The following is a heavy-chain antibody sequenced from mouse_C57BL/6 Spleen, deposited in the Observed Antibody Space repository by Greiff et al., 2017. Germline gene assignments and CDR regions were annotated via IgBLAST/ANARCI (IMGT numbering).Heavy chain of an antibody. V-gene: IGHV1-59*01. CDR2: IDPSDSYT. D-gene: IGHD1-1*01. CDR3: AREGGYYGSPTWFAY. CDR1: GYTFTSYW. J-gene: IGHJ3*01. Sequence: QVQLQQPGAELVRPGTSVKLSCKASGYTFTSYWMHWVKQRPGQVLEWIGVIDPSDSYTNYNQKFKGKATLTVDTSSSTAYMQLSSLTSEDSAVYYCAREGGYYGSPTWFAYWGQGTLVTVSA.